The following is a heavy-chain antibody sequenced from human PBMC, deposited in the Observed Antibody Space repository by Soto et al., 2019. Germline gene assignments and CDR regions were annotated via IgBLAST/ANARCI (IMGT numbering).Heavy chain of an antibody. CDR1: GNTFTSYD. D-gene: IGHD4-4*01. V-gene: IGHV1-8*01. J-gene: IGHJ6*02. CDR2: INPNSGNI. Sequence: GASVKVSCKASGNTFTSYDINWVRQATGHGLEWMGWINPNSGNIGYAQKFQGRVTITADESTSTAYMELTSLRSEDTAVYYCARVVMTTVPASYYYGMDVWGQGTTVTVSS. CDR3: ARVVMTTVPASYYYGMDV.